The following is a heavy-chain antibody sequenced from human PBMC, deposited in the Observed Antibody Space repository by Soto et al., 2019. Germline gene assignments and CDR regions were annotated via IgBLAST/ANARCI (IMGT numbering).Heavy chain of an antibody. CDR1: GGSISSGDYY. CDR2: IYYSGST. CDR3: ARLTTPGYRSSGGWYYFDY. D-gene: IGHD6-13*01. J-gene: IGHJ4*02. V-gene: IGHV4-30-4*01. Sequence: SETLSLTCTVSGGSISSGDYYWSWIRQPPGKGLEWIGYIYYSGSTYYNPSLKSRVTISVDTSKNQFSLKPSSVTAADTAVYYCARLTTPGYRSSGGWYYFDYWGQPPLVTVSS.